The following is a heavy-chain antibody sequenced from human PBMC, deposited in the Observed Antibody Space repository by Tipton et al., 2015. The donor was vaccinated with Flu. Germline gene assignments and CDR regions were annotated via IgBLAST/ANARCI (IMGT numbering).Heavy chain of an antibody. Sequence: SLRLSCAASGFTFSSYAMHWVRQAPGKGLEWVAVISYDGSNKYYADSVKGRFTISRDNSKNTLYLQMNSLRAEDTAVYYCARVLKRGYYDSSGYSNADYWGQGTLVTVSS. CDR3: ARVLKRGYYDSSGYSNADY. D-gene: IGHD3-22*01. V-gene: IGHV3-30-3*01. CDR1: GFTFSSYA. CDR2: ISYDGSNK. J-gene: IGHJ4*02.